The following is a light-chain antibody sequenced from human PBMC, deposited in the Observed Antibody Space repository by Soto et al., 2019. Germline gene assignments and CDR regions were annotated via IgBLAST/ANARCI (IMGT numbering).Light chain of an antibody. CDR3: TSYTRINTWV. CDR1: SSDVGDYNY. J-gene: IGLJ3*02. Sequence: QSVLTQPPSASGSPGQSVTISCTGTSSDVGDYNYVSWYQQHPGKAPKLMIYEVSKRPSGVPDRFSGSKSGNTASLTVSGLQAEDEADYYCTSYTRINTWVFGGGTKLTVL. CDR2: EVS. V-gene: IGLV2-8*01.